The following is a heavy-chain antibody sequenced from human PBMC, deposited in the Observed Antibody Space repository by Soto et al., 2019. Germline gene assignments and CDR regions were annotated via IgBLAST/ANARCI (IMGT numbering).Heavy chain of an antibody. CDR3: ARDDRTISGAVTLDY. CDR2: SNEGSGNT. D-gene: IGHD3-3*02. J-gene: IGHJ4*02. Sequence: QAQLVQSGPEGKRPGASVRISCRTAGYSFKNYAIHWVRQAPGKKLEWMGWSNEGSGNTRYSHKFQGRMSIARDTSAGTSYLELRSLTSEDTAVYCCARDDRTISGAVTLDYWGPGTLVTVSS. CDR1: GYSFKNYA. V-gene: IGHV1-3*01.